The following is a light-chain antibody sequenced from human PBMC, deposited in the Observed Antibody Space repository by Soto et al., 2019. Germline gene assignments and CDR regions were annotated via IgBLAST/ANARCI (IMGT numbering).Light chain of an antibody. J-gene: IGLJ1*01. V-gene: IGLV2-8*01. CDR2: EVS. Sequence: QSVLTQPPSASGSPGQSVTISCTGTSSDVGGYNYVSWYQQHPGKAPKLMTYEVSKRPSGVPDRFSGSKSGNTASLTVSGLQAEDEADYYCSSYAGSNYYVFGTGTKV. CDR1: SSDVGGYNY. CDR3: SSYAGSNYYV.